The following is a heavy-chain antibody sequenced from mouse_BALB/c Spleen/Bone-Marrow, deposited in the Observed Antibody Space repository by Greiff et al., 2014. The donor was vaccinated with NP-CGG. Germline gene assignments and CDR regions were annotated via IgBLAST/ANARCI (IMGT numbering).Heavy chain of an antibody. CDR2: INSDGGST. J-gene: IGHJ4*01. CDR1: EYEFPSHD. Sequence: EVNLVESGGGLVQPGESLRLSCESNEYEFPSHDMSWVRKTPEKGLELVAAINSDGGSTYYPDTMERRFIISRDNTKKTLYLQMSSLRSEDTALYYCARHRYDYDGAMDYWGQGTSVTVSS. CDR3: ARHRYDYDGAMDY. V-gene: IGHV5-2*01. D-gene: IGHD2-4*01.